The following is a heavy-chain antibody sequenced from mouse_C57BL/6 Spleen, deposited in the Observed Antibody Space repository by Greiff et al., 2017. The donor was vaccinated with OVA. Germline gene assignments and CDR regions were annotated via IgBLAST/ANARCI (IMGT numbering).Heavy chain of an antibody. CDR3: ARDLVYGYYFDY. CDR2: ISYDGSN. V-gene: IGHV3-6*01. J-gene: IGHJ2*01. Sequence: EVKLVESGPGLVKPSQSLSLTCSVTGYSITSGYYWNWIRQFPGNKLEWMGYISYDGSNNYNPSLKNRISITRDTSKNQFFLKLNSVTTEDTATYYCARDLVYGYYFDYWGQGTTLTVSS. D-gene: IGHD1-1*02. CDR1: GYSITSGYY.